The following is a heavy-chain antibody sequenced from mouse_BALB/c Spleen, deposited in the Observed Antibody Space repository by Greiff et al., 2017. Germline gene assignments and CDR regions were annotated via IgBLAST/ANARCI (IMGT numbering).Heavy chain of an antibody. CDR3: ATYGSAY. V-gene: IGHV3-2*02. Sequence: EVQGVESGPGLVKPSQSLSLTCTVTGYSITSDYAWNWIRQFPGNKLEWMGYISYSGSTSYNPSLKSRISITRDTSKNQFFLQLNSVTTEDTATYYCATYGSAYWGQGTLVTVSA. CDR1: GYSITSDYA. CDR2: ISYSGST. J-gene: IGHJ3*01. D-gene: IGHD1-1*01.